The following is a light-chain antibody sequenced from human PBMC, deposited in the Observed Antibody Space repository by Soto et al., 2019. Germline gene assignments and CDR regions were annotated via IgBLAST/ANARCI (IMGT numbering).Light chain of an antibody. Sequence: EIVLTQSPVTLSLSPGESATLSCRASQSVSSSQVAWYQQKPGKAPRLLIYGASSRATGIPDRFSGVGSETDLTLTINRLEPEDFAVYYCQQYATSPHTFGQGTKLEIK. CDR1: QSVSSSQ. J-gene: IGKJ2*01. CDR3: QQYATSPHT. CDR2: GAS. V-gene: IGKV3-20*01.